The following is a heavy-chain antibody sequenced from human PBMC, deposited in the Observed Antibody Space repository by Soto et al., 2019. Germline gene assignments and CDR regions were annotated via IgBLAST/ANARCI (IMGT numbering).Heavy chain of an antibody. Sequence: QVQLQESGPGLVKPSQTLSLTCTVSGGSISSGGYYWSWIRQHPGKGLEWIGYIYYSRSTYYNPSLKRRVTISVGTAKSQYSLKVSSVTAADTAVYCCASALMTTLPYFGYWGQAVLVTVSS. D-gene: IGHD3-16*01. J-gene: IGHJ4*02. CDR3: ASALMTTLPYFGY. CDR1: GGSISSGGYY. CDR2: IYYSRST. V-gene: IGHV4-31*03.